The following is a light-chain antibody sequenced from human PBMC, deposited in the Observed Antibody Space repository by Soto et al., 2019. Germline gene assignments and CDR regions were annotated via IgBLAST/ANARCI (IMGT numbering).Light chain of an antibody. J-gene: IGKJ4*01. Sequence: EMVLTQSPATLSLSPGERATLSCRASQSVSSYLAWYQQKPGQAPRLLIYDTSNRATGIPARFSGSGSGTDFTLTISSLEPEDFALYYCQQRSNWPWTFGGGTKVEIK. CDR3: QQRSNWPWT. V-gene: IGKV3-11*01. CDR2: DTS. CDR1: QSVSSY.